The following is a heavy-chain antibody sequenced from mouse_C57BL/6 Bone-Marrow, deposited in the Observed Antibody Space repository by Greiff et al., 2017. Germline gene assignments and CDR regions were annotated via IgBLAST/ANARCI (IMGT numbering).Heavy chain of an antibody. CDR1: GYTFTSYG. CDR3: ARKGDYYYGSSYAY. J-gene: IGHJ3*01. V-gene: IGHV1-81*01. Sequence: VQLQQSGAELARPGASVKLSCKASGYTFTSYGISWVKQRTGQGLEWIGEIYPRSGNTYYNEKFKGKATLTADKSSSTAYMGLRSLTSEDSAVYFCARKGDYYYGSSYAYWGQGTLVTVSA. CDR2: IYPRSGNT. D-gene: IGHD1-1*01.